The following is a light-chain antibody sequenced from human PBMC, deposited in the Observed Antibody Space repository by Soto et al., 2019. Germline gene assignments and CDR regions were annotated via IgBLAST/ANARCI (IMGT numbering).Light chain of an antibody. Sequence: EKVMTKSPATLSVSPGERATLSCRASQSVNSNLAWYQQKPGQAPRLLLYGASTRATGIPARFSGSASGTEFTLTISILQSEDSAVYYCQQYNDWPLTFGGGTKVDIK. CDR2: GAS. CDR3: QQYNDWPLT. CDR1: QSVNSN. V-gene: IGKV3-15*01. J-gene: IGKJ4*01.